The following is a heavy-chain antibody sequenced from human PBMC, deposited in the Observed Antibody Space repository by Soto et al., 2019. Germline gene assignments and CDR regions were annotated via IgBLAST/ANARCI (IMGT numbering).Heavy chain of an antibody. D-gene: IGHD6-13*01. CDR2: IIPIFGTA. Sequence: QVQLVQSGAEVKKPGSSVKVSCKASGGTFSSYAISWVRQAPGQGLEWMGGIIPIFGTANYAQKFQGRVTITADESTSTAYMELSSLRSEDTAVYYCARLGYVAAAGTMLPYYYYGMDVWGQGTTVTVSS. V-gene: IGHV1-69*01. CDR3: ARLGYVAAAGTMLPYYYYGMDV. CDR1: GGTFSSYA. J-gene: IGHJ6*02.